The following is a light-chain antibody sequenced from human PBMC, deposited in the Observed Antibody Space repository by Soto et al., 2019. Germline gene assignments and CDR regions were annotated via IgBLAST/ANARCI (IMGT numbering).Light chain of an antibody. CDR1: QSVSSN. CDR2: GAS. J-gene: IGKJ2*01. Sequence: EIVMTQSPATLSVSPGERATLSCRASQSVSSNLAWYQQKPGQAPRLLIYGASTRATGIPARFSVSGSGTAFTLTISSLQSEDFAVYYCQQYNNWRNFGQGTKLEIK. V-gene: IGKV3-15*01. CDR3: QQYNNWRN.